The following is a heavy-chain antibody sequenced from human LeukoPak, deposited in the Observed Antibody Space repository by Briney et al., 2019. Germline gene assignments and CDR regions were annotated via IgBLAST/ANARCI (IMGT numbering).Heavy chain of an antibody. V-gene: IGHV4-30-2*01. CDR3: ARGERVPAARWFDP. CDR2: IYHSGST. Sequence: SETLSLTCTVSGGSISSGGYYWSWIRQPPGKGLEWIGYIYHSGSTYYNPSLKSRVTISVDRSKNQFSLKLSSVTAADTAVYYCARGERVPAARWFDPWGQGTLVTVSS. D-gene: IGHD2-2*01. CDR1: GGSISSGGYY. J-gene: IGHJ5*02.